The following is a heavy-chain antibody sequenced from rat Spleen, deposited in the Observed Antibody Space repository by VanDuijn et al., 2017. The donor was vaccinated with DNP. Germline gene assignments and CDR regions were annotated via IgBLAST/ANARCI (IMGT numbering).Heavy chain of an antibody. CDR3: AKGPNYGGGSDYFDY. Sequence: EVKLVESGGGLVQPGRSLKLSCAASGFNFNDYWMGWVRQAPGKGLEWIGQINKDSSTINYNPSLKEKITISRDNAQNTLYLQMSKLGSEDTAIYYCAKGPNYGGGSDYFDYWGQGVMVTVSS. CDR2: INKDSSTI. J-gene: IGHJ2*01. V-gene: IGHV4-2*01. D-gene: IGHD1-11*01. CDR1: GFNFNDYW.